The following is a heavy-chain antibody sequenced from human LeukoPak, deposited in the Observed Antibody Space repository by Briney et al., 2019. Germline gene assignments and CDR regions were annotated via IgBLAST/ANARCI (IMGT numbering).Heavy chain of an antibody. CDR1: GGTFSSYA. Sequence: GASVKVSCKASGGTFSSYAISWVRQAPGQGLEWMGGIIPIFGTANYAQKFQGRVTITADESTSTAYMELSSLRSEDTAVYYCARASLLRFSPPAREGYFDYWGQGTLVTVSS. D-gene: IGHD3-3*01. J-gene: IGHJ4*02. CDR2: IIPIFGTA. V-gene: IGHV1-69*01. CDR3: ARASLLRFSPPAREGYFDY.